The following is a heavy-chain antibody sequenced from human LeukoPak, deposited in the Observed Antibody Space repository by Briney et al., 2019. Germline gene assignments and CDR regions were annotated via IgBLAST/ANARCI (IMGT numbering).Heavy chain of an antibody. CDR3: AGPLLTYYSDTSAYS. V-gene: IGHV4-39*01. J-gene: IGHJ4*02. CDR2: IHYSGST. D-gene: IGHD3-22*01. Sequence: KPSETLSLTCTVSGGSISSSSYYWGWIRQPPGKGLEWIGIIHYSGSTSYNPSLKSRVTIPIDTSKNQFSLKLSSVTAADTAVYYCAGPLLTYYSDTSAYSWGQGTLVTVSS. CDR1: GGSISSSSYY.